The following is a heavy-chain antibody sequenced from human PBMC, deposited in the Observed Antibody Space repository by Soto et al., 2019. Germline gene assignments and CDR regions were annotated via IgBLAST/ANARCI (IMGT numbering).Heavy chain of an antibody. Sequence: GASVKGSCTASGCTFSSYAIRWVRHAPGQGLEWMGGIIPIFGTANYAQKFQGRVTITADESTSTAYMELSSLRSEDTAVYYCARDRRRYKWNYAIYYYYGMDVWGQGTTVTVSS. CDR1: GCTFSSYA. D-gene: IGHD1-7*01. CDR2: IIPIFGTA. J-gene: IGHJ6*01. V-gene: IGHV1-69*13. CDR3: ARDRRRYKWNYAIYYYYGMDV.